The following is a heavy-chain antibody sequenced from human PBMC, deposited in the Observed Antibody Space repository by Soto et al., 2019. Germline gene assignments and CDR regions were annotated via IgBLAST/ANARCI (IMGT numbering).Heavy chain of an antibody. V-gene: IGHV3-30*18. Sequence: QVQLVESGGGVVQPGRSLRLSCAASGFTFSSYGMHWVRQAPGKGLEWVAVISYDGSNKYYADSVKGRFTISRDNSKNTLYLQMNSLRAEDTAVYYCAKDGTMVRGVMVYWGQGTLVTVSS. CDR1: GFTFSSYG. D-gene: IGHD3-10*01. J-gene: IGHJ4*02. CDR2: ISYDGSNK. CDR3: AKDGTMVRGVMVY.